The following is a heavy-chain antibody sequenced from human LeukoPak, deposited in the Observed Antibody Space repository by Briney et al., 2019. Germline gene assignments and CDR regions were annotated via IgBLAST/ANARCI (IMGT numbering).Heavy chain of an antibody. Sequence: AGGSLRLSCAASGFTFSSYRMNWVRQAPGKGLEWVSSISSSSSYIYYADSVKGRFTISRDNAKNTLYLQMNSLRAEDTAVYYCARAYYDFWSGYHPFDYWGQGTLVTVSS. CDR2: ISSSSSYI. CDR3: ARAYYDFWSGYHPFDY. J-gene: IGHJ4*02. CDR1: GFTFSSYR. D-gene: IGHD3-3*01. V-gene: IGHV3-21*01.